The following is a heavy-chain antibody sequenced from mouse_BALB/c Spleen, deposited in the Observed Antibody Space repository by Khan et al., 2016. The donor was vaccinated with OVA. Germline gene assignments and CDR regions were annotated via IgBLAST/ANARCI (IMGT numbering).Heavy chain of an antibody. Sequence: EVKLEESGGGLVQPGGSMKLSCVASGFTFSNYWMNWVRQSPEKGFEWVAEIRLKSNIYATHYAESVRGRFTISRDDFRSSVYLQMNNLGAEDTGIYYCARGWDWYFDVWGAGTTVTVSS. V-gene: IGHV6-6*02. D-gene: IGHD3-3*01. CDR3: ARGWDWYFDV. J-gene: IGHJ1*01. CDR2: IRLKSNIYAT. CDR1: GFTFSNYW.